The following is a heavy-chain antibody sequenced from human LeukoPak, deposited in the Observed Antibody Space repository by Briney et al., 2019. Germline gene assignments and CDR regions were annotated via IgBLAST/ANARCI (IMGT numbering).Heavy chain of an antibody. J-gene: IGHJ5*02. Sequence: SETLSLTCPDSGGSISSYYWSWIRQPPGKGLEWIGYIYDSGSTNYNPSLMSRVTISVDTSKNQFSLKLSSVTAADTAVHYCARVNSGYYSSRFDPWGQGTLVTVSS. D-gene: IGHD3-22*01. CDR1: GGSISSYY. V-gene: IGHV4-59*01. CDR3: ARVNSGYYSSRFDP. CDR2: IYDSGST.